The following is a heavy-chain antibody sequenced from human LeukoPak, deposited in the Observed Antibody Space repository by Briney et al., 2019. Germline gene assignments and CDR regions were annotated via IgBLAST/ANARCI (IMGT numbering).Heavy chain of an antibody. CDR1: GFRFSDYY. J-gene: IGHJ4*02. CDR2: ISNSGSIT. D-gene: IGHD1-1*01. Sequence: GGSLRLSCAASGFRFSDYYMSWIRQVPGKGLEWVSDISNSGSITNYADSVEGRFTVSRDNAKNSLYLQMNSLRAEDTAVYYCARGTATVDCWGQGTLVTVSS. CDR3: ARGTATVDC. V-gene: IGHV3-11*01.